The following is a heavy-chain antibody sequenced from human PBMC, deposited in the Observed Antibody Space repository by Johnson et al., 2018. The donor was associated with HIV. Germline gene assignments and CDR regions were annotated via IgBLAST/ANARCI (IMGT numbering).Heavy chain of an antibody. V-gene: IGHV3-20*04. CDR3: AKGRIVVAGFDAFDI. J-gene: IGHJ3*02. CDR2: INWNGGST. Sequence: VQLVESGGGVVRPGGSMRLSCAASGFTFDDYGMSWVRQAPGKGLEWVSGINWNGGSTGYADSVKGRFTISRDNAKNSLYLQMNSLRAEDTAVYYCAKGRIVVAGFDAFDIWGQGTMVTVSS. D-gene: IGHD2-2*01. CDR1: GFTFDDYG.